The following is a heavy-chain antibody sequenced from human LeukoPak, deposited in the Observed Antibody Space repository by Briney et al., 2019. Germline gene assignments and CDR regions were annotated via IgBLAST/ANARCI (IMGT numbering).Heavy chain of an antibody. CDR3: ARPSAYYYGSGLNR. J-gene: IGHJ4*02. CDR1: GGSFSGYY. D-gene: IGHD3-10*01. CDR2: INHSGST. Sequence: SETLSLTCAVYGGSFSGYYWSWIRQPPGKGLEWIGEINHSGSTNYNPSLKSRVTISVDTSKNQFSLKLSSVTAADTAVYYCARPSAYYYGSGLNRWGQGTLVTVSS. V-gene: IGHV4-34*01.